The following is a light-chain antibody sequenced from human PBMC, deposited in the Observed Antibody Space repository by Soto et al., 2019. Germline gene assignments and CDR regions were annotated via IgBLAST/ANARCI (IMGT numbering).Light chain of an antibody. CDR1: QSLLHSNGYNY. CDR3: IPALQSRSWT. CDR2: LGS. Sequence: DFVMTQSPLSLPVTPGEPASISCRSSQSLLHSNGYNYLDWYLQKPGQSPQLLIYLGSNRASGVPDRCSGSGSGTDFTLKISRVEAEHVWSYCCIPALQSRSWTFGKRTKVEIK. V-gene: IGKV2-28*01. J-gene: IGKJ1*01.